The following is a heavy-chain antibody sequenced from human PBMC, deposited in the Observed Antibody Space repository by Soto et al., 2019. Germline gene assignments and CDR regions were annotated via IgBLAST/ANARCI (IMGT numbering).Heavy chain of an antibody. J-gene: IGHJ4*02. CDR2: ISTSSNTI. CDR1: GFTFSSYS. V-gene: IGHV3-48*02. D-gene: IGHD2-15*01. CDR3: ARAESGLETYCSGNTCHSPYYFDS. Sequence: GSLRLSCAASGFTFSSYSMNWVRQAPGKGLEWVSYISTSSNTIYYADSVRGRFTISRDNAKNSLFLQMNSLSDEDTAVYYCARAESGLETYCSGNTCHSPYYFDSWGQGNLVTVSS.